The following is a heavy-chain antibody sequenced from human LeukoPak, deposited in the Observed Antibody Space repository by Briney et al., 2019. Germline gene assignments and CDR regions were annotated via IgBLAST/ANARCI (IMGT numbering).Heavy chain of an antibody. V-gene: IGHV3-23*01. Sequence: PGGSLRLSCAASGFTLSSYAMSWVRQAPGKGLEWVSSISASGGSTNYADSVKGRFTISRDNSDNTLYLQMNSLRAEDTAVYYCAKDRPNYYGSNGHYYKLNGDCWGQGTLVTVSS. J-gene: IGHJ4*02. D-gene: IGHD3-22*01. CDR3: AKDRPNYYGSNGHYYKLNGDC. CDR2: ISASGGST. CDR1: GFTLSSYA.